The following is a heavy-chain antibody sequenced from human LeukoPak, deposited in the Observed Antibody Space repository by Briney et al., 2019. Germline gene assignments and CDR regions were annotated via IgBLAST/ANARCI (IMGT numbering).Heavy chain of an antibody. Sequence: GGSLRLSCAASGFTFSSYAMSWVRQAPGKGLEWVSAISGSGGSTYYADSLKGRFTISRDNSKNTLYLQMNTLKAEDTAVYYCAKDCRSSSWSSFDYWGQGTLVTVSS. V-gene: IGHV3-23*01. D-gene: IGHD6-13*01. CDR3: AKDCRSSSWSSFDY. CDR1: GFTFSSYA. CDR2: ISGSGGST. J-gene: IGHJ4*02.